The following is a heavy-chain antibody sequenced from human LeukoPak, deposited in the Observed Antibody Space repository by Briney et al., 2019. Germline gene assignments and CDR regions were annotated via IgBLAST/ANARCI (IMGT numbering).Heavy chain of an antibody. Sequence: ASVKVSCKTSGYTFTDYYMHWVRQAPGQGLEWMGWINPNSGGTSSAQKFQGRVTMTRDTSITTVYMEVSWLTSDDTAIYYCARADRLHGGPYLIGPWGQGTLVTVSS. J-gene: IGHJ5*02. CDR2: INPNSGGT. V-gene: IGHV1-2*02. D-gene: IGHD2-21*01. CDR3: ARADRLHGGPYLIGP. CDR1: GYTFTDYY.